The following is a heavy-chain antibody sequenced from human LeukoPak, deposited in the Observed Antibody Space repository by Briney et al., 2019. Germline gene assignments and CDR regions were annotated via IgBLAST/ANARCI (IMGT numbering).Heavy chain of an antibody. CDR3: ASRNDYGDYSAFDI. D-gene: IGHD4-17*01. Sequence: KVGESLKISCKGSGYSFTSYWISWVRLMPGKGLEWMGRIDPSDSYTNYSPSFQGHVTISADKSISTAYLQWSSLKASDTAMYYCASRNDYGDYSAFDIWGQGTMVTVSS. J-gene: IGHJ3*02. V-gene: IGHV5-10-1*01. CDR1: GYSFTSYW. CDR2: IDPSDSYT.